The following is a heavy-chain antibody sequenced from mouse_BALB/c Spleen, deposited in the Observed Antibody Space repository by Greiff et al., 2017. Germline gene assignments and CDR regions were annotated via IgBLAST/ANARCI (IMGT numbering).Heavy chain of an antibody. CDR1: GFTFSSYA. D-gene: IGHD2-14*01. Sequence: EVHLVESGGGLVKPGGSLKLSCAASGFTFSSYAMSWVRQTPEKRLEWVASISSGGSTYYPDSVKGRFTISRDNARNILYLQMSSLRSEDTAMYYCARGGDRYDPYAMDYWGQGTSVTVSS. CDR2: ISSGGST. CDR3: ARGGDRYDPYAMDY. V-gene: IGHV5-6-5*01. J-gene: IGHJ4*01.